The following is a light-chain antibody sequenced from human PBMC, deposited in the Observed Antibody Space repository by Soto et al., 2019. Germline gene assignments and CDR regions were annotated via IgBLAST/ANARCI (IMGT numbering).Light chain of an antibody. V-gene: IGLV2-14*01. J-gene: IGLJ3*02. CDR2: EVS. Sequence: QSALTQPASVSGSPGQSITIYCTGTSSDVGTYNYVSWYQHRPGKAPKLMIYEVSYRPSGVSNRFSGSKSANTDSLTSSGLQAEDEADYYCSSYTTRNTQVYGGGPKLTV. CDR3: SSYTTRNTQV. CDR1: SSDVGTYNY.